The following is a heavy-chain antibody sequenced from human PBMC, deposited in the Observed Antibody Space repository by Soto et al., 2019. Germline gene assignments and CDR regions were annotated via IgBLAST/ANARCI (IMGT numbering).Heavy chain of an antibody. CDR2: IYYSGST. CDR3: ARREQLDGITGTTDYYYYGMDV. CDR1: GGSISSGGYY. Sequence: PSETLSLTCTVSGGSISSGGYYWSWIRQHPGKGLEWIGYIYYSGSTYYNPSLKSRVTISVDTSKNQFSLKLSSVTAADTAVYYCARREQLDGITGTTDYYYYGMDVWGQGTTVTVSS. V-gene: IGHV4-31*03. D-gene: IGHD1-7*01. J-gene: IGHJ6*02.